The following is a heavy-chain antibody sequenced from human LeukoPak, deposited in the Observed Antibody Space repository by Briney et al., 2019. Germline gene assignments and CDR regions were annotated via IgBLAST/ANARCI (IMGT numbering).Heavy chain of an antibody. CDR3: ASKYCSGGSCYFY. CDR1: GFTVSSNY. V-gene: IGHV3-21*01. Sequence: PGGSLRLSCAASGFTVSSNYMSWVRQAPGKGLEWVSSISSSSSYIYYADSVKGRFTISRDNAKNSLYLQMNSLRAEDTAVYYCASKYCSGGSCYFYWGQGTLVTVSS. CDR2: ISSSSSYI. J-gene: IGHJ4*02. D-gene: IGHD2-15*01.